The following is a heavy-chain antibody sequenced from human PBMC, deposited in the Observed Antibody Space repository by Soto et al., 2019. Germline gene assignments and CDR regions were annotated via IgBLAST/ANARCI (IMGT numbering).Heavy chain of an antibody. CDR2: IIPFFGTS. V-gene: IGHV1-69*15. J-gene: IGHJ3*02. D-gene: IGHD2-21*02. CDR3: SRGHEFGGNSDAYGI. Sequence: QVHLVQSGAEVKKPGSSVKVSCKASGGNFRSESINWVRQAPGQGLEWMGRIIPFFGTSYYAQKFQGRLTIPAYESTTTAHMELSRLTSQDTAVYYWSRGHEFGGNSDAYGIWGQGTMVIVSS. CDR1: GGNFRSES.